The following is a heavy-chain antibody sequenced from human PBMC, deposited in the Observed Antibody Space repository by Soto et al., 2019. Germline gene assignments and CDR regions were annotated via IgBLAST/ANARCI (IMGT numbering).Heavy chain of an antibody. CDR1: GFTFTSSA. Sequence: SVKVSCKASGFTFTSSAMQWVRQARGQSLEGIGWIVVGRGNTNYAQKFQERVTIPTDMSTSTAYMELSSLSSEDTAVYYCAPGYSSGWYGYGYWGQGTLVTVSS. D-gene: IGHD6-19*01. J-gene: IGHJ4*02. CDR2: IVVGRGNT. V-gene: IGHV1-58*02. CDR3: APGYSSGWYGYGY.